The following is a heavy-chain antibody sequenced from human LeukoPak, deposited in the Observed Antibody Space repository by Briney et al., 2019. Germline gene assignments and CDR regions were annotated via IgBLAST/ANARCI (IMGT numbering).Heavy chain of an antibody. J-gene: IGHJ4*02. CDR1: GFTFSSYA. V-gene: IGHV3-30-3*01. CDR2: ISYDGSNK. D-gene: IGHD2-2*02. CDR3: ARAIVVVPAAISTPVDY. Sequence: GGSLRLSCAASGFTFSSYAMHWVRQAPGKGLEWVAVISYDGSNKYYADSVKGRFTISRDNSKNTLYLQMNSLRAEDTAVYYCARAIVVVPAAISTPVDYWGQGTLVTVSS.